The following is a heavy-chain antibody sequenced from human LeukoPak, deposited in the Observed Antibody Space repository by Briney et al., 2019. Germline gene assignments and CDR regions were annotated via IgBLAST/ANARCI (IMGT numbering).Heavy chain of an antibody. D-gene: IGHD3-3*01. J-gene: IGHJ4*02. V-gene: IGHV4-4*02. CDR1: GFTFSSNW. CDR2: VHLDGRT. CDR3: AREGGFYRPLDY. Sequence: GSLKLSCAASGFTFSSNWMHWVRQPPGKGLEWIGEVHLDGRTNYNPSLTGRLTMSVDLYENHISLKMTSVTAADTAVYYCAREGGFYRPLDYSGQGMLVTVSS.